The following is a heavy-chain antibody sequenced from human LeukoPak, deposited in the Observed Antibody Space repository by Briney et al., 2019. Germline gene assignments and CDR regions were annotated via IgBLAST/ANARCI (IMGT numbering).Heavy chain of an antibody. V-gene: IGHV3-23*01. CDR2: ISGSGGST. Sequence: PGGSLRLSCAASGFTFSSYGMSWVRQAPGKGLEWVSAISGSGGSTYYPDSVKGRFTISRDNSKNTLYLQMNSLRAEDTAVYYCAKVVDYFDSLDYFDYWGQGTLVTVSS. D-gene: IGHD3-22*01. CDR1: GFTFSSYG. J-gene: IGHJ4*02. CDR3: AKVVDYFDSLDYFDY.